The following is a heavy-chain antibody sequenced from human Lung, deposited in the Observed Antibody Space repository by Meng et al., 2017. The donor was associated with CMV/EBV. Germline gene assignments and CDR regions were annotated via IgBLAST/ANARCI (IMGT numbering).Heavy chain of an antibody. CDR1: GFTFSRYE. D-gene: IGHD1-26*01. CDR2: ISGSGGST. CDR3: AKDRGGSGSYYGDY. Sequence: GGSLRLXCAASGFTFSRYEMSWVRQAPGKGLEWVSAISGSGGSTYYADSVKGRFTISRDNSKNTLYLQMNSLRAEDTAVYYCAKDRGGSGSYYGDYWGQGXLVTVSS. J-gene: IGHJ4*02. V-gene: IGHV3-23*01.